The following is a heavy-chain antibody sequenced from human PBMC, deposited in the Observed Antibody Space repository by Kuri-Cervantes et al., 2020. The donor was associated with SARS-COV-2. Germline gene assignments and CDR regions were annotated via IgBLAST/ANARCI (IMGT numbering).Heavy chain of an antibody. V-gene: IGHV3-21*01. Sequence: GGSLRLSCAASGFTLSSHSVNWVLQAPGKGLECVSSIGSRSSSTYYSDTVRGRFTISRDNAKNSLYLQMNSLRAEDTSVYYCARDPSQGRADIWGQGTMVTVSS. CDR2: IGSRSSST. J-gene: IGHJ3*02. CDR3: ARDPSQGRADI. CDR1: GFTLSSHS.